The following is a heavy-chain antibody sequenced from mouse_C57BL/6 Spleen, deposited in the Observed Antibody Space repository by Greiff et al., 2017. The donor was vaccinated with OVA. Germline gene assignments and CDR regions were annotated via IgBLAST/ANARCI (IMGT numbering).Heavy chain of an antibody. Sequence: QVQLQQSGPELVKPGASVKISCKASGYAFSSSWMNWVKQRPGKGLEWIGRIYPGDGDTNYNGKFKGKATLTADKASSTAYMQLSSLTSEDSAVYVCARGGGYDDRYAMDYWGQGTSDTVSS. CDR3: ARGGGYDDRYAMDY. CDR1: GYAFSSSW. D-gene: IGHD2-2*01. V-gene: IGHV1-82*01. CDR2: IYPGDGDT. J-gene: IGHJ4*01.